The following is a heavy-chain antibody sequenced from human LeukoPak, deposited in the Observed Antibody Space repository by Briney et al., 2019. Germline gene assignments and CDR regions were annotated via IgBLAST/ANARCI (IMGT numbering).Heavy chain of an antibody. CDR3: AKDRHLVVPAAIFDY. CDR2: ISGSGGST. D-gene: IGHD2-2*01. V-gene: IGHV3-23*01. Sequence: PGGSLRLSCAASGFTFSSYAMSWVRQAPGKGLEWVSAISGSGGSTYYADSVKGRFTISRDNSKNTLYLQMNSLRAEDTAVYYCAKDRHLVVPAAIFDYWGQGTLVTVPS. J-gene: IGHJ4*02. CDR1: GFTFSSYA.